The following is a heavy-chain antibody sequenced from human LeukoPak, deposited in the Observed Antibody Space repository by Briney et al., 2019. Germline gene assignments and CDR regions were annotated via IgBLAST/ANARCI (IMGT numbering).Heavy chain of an antibody. CDR1: GGSISSYY. D-gene: IGHD2-15*01. V-gene: IGHV4-59*01. CDR3: ARGGGSGSFWFDP. CDR2: IYYSGST. Sequence: SETLSLTCTVSGGSISSYYWSWIRQPPGKGLEWIGYIYYSGSTIYNPSLKSRVTISVDTSKNQFSLKLSSVTAADTAVYYCARGGGSGSFWFDPWGQGTLVTVSS. J-gene: IGHJ5*02.